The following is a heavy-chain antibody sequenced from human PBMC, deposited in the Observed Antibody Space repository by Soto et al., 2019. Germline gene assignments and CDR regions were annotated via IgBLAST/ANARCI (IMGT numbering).Heavy chain of an antibody. CDR1: GDSVSSGGYY. CDR3: ARAYDSSGYYYDGFDN. V-gene: IGHV4-31*03. CDR2: IHYSGST. Sequence: SETLSLTCTVSGDSVSSGGYYWNWIRQLPGKGLEWIGYIHYSGSTSYNPSLKSRVTISVDTSKNQFSLKLSSVTAADTAVYYCARAYDSSGYYYDGFDNWGQGTLVT. D-gene: IGHD3-22*01. J-gene: IGHJ4*02.